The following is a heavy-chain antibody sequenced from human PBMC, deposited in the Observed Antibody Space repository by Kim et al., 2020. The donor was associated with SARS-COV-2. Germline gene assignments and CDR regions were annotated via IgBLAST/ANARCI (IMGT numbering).Heavy chain of an antibody. V-gene: IGHV3-64D*06. D-gene: IGHD3-22*01. CDR3: VNDYYDSSGFFDY. Sequence: GGSLRLSCSASGFTFSSYAMHWVRQAPGKGLEYVSAISSNGGSTYYADSVKGRFTISRDNSKNTLYLQMSSLRAEDTAVYYCVNDYYDSSGFFDYWGQGTLVTVSS. CDR1: GFTFSSYA. CDR2: ISSNGGST. J-gene: IGHJ4*02.